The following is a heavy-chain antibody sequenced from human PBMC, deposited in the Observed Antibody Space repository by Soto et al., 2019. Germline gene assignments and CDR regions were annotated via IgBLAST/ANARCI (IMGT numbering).Heavy chain of an antibody. CDR1: GFTLSSYE. Sequence: GGSLRLSCEASGFTLSSYEMNWVRQAPGRGLEWVSYISSTSSTTYYTDSVRGRFTISRDTAKNSLYLQMNSLRDEDTDVCYCARDRIIYGSGRYTDAFDIWGQGTMVTVSS. J-gene: IGHJ3*02. V-gene: IGHV3-48*02. CDR2: ISSTSSTT. D-gene: IGHD3-10*01. CDR3: ARDRIIYGSGRYTDAFDI.